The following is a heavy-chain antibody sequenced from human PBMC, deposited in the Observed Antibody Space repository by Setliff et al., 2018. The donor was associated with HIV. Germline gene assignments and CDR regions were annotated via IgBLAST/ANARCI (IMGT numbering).Heavy chain of an antibody. CDR1: GYTFTHNA. D-gene: IGHD1-26*01. Sequence: ASVKVSCKASGYTFTHNAINWVRQAPGQGLEWMGWIDTFSGKPVYDQAFTGRFVFSLDTSVSTAYLQINDLRAEDTAVYYCAKATWEVWGQGTPVTVS. CDR3: AKATWEV. V-gene: IGHV7-4-1*02. J-gene: IGHJ4*01. CDR2: IDTFSGKP.